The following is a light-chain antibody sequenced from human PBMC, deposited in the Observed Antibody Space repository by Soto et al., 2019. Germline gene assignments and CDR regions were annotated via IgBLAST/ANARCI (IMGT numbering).Light chain of an antibody. J-gene: IGLJ2*01. CDR1: TSDVGVYNY. CDR3: SSYIRSSTLAVV. CDR2: EVS. Sequence: QSALTQPASVSGSPGPSITISCTGTTSDVGVYNYVSWYQQHPGKDPKLMIYEVSNRPSGVSNRFSGSKAGNTASLTISGVQADDEADYYCSSYIRSSTLAVVFGGGTKLAVL. V-gene: IGLV2-14*01.